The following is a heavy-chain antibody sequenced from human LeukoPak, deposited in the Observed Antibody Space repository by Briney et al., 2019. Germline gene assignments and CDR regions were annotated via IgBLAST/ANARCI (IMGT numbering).Heavy chain of an antibody. Sequence: GGSLRLSCAASGFTVSSNYMSWVRQAPGKGLEWVSVIYSGGSTYYADSVKDRFTISRDNSKNTLYLQMNSLRAEDTAVYYCAKRVVAQQRGSGRLGTFDYWGQGTLVTVSS. CDR1: GFTVSSNY. D-gene: IGHD6-19*01. CDR3: AKRVVAQQRGSGRLGTFDY. CDR2: IYSGGST. V-gene: IGHV3-53*01. J-gene: IGHJ4*02.